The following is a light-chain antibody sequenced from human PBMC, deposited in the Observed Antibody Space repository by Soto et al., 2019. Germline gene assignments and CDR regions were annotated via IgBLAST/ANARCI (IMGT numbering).Light chain of an antibody. CDR2: DAF. CDR1: QSIGNS. Sequence: TVLTQSPATPSLSPGERATLSCKASQSIGNSLGWFQQKPGQAPRLLIDDAFNRATGIPARFTGSGSGSDFTIKISRIETEFFGVYYCRQRYNWPLNFCGGTEVDIK. J-gene: IGKJ4*01. V-gene: IGKV3-11*01. CDR3: RQRYNWPLN.